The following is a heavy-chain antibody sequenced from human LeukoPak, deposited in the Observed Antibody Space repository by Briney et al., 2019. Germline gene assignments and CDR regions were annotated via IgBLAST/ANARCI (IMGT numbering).Heavy chain of an antibody. D-gene: IGHD2/OR15-2a*01. CDR3: GRGDFLPAGVEY. CDR1: GFSFSSYW. V-gene: IGHV3-74*01. J-gene: IGHJ4*02. CDR2: IISHWSTT. Sequence: GGSLRLSCAASGFSFSSYWIHLGRQVPGKGLLWVSRIISHWSTTTYADSVKVRFTISRDNAKNTLYLQMNSMSADDTAVYYCGRGDFLPAGVEYWGQGAQVTVSS.